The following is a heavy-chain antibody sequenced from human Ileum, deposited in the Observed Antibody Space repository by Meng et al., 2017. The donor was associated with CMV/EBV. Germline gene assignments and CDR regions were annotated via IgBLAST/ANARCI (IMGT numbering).Heavy chain of an antibody. J-gene: IGHJ1*01. CDR1: FTCYY. D-gene: IGHD2-2*01. CDR3: ARMGYCSSTSCSDIPEYFQH. V-gene: IGHV1-2*02. CDR2: INPNSGGT. Sequence: FTCYYMHWVRQAPGEGLEWMGWINPNSGGTNYAQKFQGRVTMTRDTSISTAYMELSRLRSDDTAVYYCARMGYCSSTSCSDIPEYFQHWGQGTLVTVSS.